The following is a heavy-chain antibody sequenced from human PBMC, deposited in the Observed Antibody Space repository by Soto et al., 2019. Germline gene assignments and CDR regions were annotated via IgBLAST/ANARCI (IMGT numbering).Heavy chain of an antibody. CDR2: IKNNYEGVTE. J-gene: IGHJ6*02. D-gene: IGHD3-10*01. CDR1: GFTFSDAW. Sequence: EVQLVESGGDLVKPGGSLRLSCAASGFTFSDAWINWVRQAPGKGLEWVGLIKNNYEGVTEDYAAHLEDRFTISRDDSKNTLILQMTSLKTEDTAVYYCTADHDDSVSYFLTAYGWGPGNRVTVSS. CDR3: TADHDDSVSYFLTAYG. V-gene: IGHV3-15*07.